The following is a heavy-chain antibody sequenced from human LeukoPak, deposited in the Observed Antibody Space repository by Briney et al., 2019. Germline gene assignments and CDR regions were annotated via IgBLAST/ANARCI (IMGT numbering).Heavy chain of an antibody. CDR3: TTLQGA. CDR1: GITSSSYN. CDR2: ISNEGSTK. D-gene: IGHD1-1*01. V-gene: IGHV3-30-3*01. J-gene: IGHJ4*02. Sequence: GRSLRLSCAASGITSSSYNIHWVRQAPGKGLEWVAVISNEGSTKYYADSVKGRFTISRDNSKNTLYLQMNSLRTEDTAIYYSTTLQGAWGQGTLVTVSS.